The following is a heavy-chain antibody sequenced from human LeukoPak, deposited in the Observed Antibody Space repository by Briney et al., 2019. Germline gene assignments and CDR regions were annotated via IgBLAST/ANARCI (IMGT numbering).Heavy chain of an antibody. CDR3: ARGFSAAVAGAGYFQH. D-gene: IGHD6-19*01. CDR2: ISSSGSTI. J-gene: IGHJ1*01. Sequence: GGSLRLSCAASGFTFSSYEMNWVRQAPGKGLEWVSYISSSGSTIYYADPVKGRFTIPRDNAHNSLYLQMNSLRAEDTAVYYCARGFSAAVAGAGYFQHWGQGTRVTVSS. V-gene: IGHV3-48*03. CDR1: GFTFSSYE.